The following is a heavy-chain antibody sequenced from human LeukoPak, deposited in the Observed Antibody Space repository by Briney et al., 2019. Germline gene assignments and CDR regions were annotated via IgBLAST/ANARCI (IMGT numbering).Heavy chain of an antibody. J-gene: IGHJ4*02. Sequence: GGSLRLSCVASGFRFSAYSMNWVRQAPGKGLEWVSIINDLSTDIHYADSVKGRFTISRDNAKNSLYLQMSSLRVEDTAVYYCARDMDQLPDENWGRGTLVTVSS. V-gene: IGHV3-21*01. CDR2: INDLSTDI. D-gene: IGHD1-1*01. CDR3: ARDMDQLPDEN. CDR1: GFRFSAYS.